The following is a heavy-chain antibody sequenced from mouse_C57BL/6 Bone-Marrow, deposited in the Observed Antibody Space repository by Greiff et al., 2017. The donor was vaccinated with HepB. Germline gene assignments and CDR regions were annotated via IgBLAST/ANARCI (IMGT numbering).Heavy chain of an antibody. CDR1: GISITTGNYR. CDR3: ARGYYGSSPFAMDY. D-gene: IGHD1-1*01. J-gene: IGHJ4*01. Sequence: EVKLQESGPGLVKPSQTVFLTCTVTGISITTGNYRWSWIRQFPGNKLEWIGYIYYSGTITYHPSLTSRTTITRDTPKNQFFLEMNSLTAEDTATYYCARGYYGSSPFAMDYWGQGTSVTVSS. CDR2: IYYSGTI. V-gene: IGHV3-5*01.